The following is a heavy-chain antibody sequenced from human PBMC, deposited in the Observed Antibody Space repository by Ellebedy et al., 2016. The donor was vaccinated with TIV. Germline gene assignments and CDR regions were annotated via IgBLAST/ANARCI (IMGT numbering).Heavy chain of an antibody. CDR2: ISSSNTYI. CDR3: ARDAMIWIFDS. V-gene: IGHV3-21*01. D-gene: IGHD3-22*01. J-gene: IGHJ4*02. Sequence: GESLKISCAASGFTFSTYSLNWVRQAPGKGLEWVSSISSSNTYIYYADSVRGRFTISRDNAKKSVYLQMNSLKLEDTALYYCARDAMIWIFDSWGQGTLVTVSS. CDR1: GFTFSTYS.